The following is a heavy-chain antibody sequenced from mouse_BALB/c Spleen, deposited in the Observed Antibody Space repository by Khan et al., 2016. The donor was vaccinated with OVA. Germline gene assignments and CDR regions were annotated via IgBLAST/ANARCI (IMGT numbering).Heavy chain of an antibody. CDR1: GYSITSGYG. Sequence: EVQLQESGPGLVKPSQSLSLTCTVTGYSITSGYGWNWIRQFPGNKLEWTGYISYSGSINYNPSLKSRISITRDTSKNQFFLQLNSVTTEDTATYYCARTARIRYWGQGTTLTVSS. V-gene: IGHV3-2*02. D-gene: IGHD1-2*01. CDR2: ISYSGSI. J-gene: IGHJ2*01. CDR3: ARTARIRY.